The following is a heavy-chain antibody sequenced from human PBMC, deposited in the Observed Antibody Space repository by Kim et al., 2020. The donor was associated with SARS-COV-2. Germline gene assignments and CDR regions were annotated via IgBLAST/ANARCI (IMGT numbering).Heavy chain of an antibody. J-gene: IGHJ3*02. D-gene: IGHD2-15*01. V-gene: IGHV1-46*01. CDR1: GYTFTSYY. Sequence: ASVKVSCKASGYTFTSYYMHWVRQAPGQGLEWMGVINPSDGSTSYAQKFQGRVTMTRDTSTSTVYMELSSLRSEDTAVYYCARGGAIVVDVAAAAAFDSWGQGTMVTVSS. CDR2: INPSDGST. CDR3: ARGGAIVVDVAAAAAFDS.